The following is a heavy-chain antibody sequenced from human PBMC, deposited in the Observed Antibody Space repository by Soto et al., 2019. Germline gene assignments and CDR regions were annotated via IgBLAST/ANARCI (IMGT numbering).Heavy chain of an antibody. D-gene: IGHD5-12*01. V-gene: IGHV1-69*12. CDR3: VKVVAPPGYPDN. Sequence: QVQLVQSGAEVRQPASSVKVSCKTSGGTFSSYAISWVRQAPGQGLEWMGGIVPIVDTSTYAQKFQGRVTITAYEYTSTVYMELSSLKSEDTAVYYCVKVVAPPGYPDNWGQGTLVTVSS. CDR1: GGTFSSYA. CDR2: IVPIVDTS. J-gene: IGHJ4*02.